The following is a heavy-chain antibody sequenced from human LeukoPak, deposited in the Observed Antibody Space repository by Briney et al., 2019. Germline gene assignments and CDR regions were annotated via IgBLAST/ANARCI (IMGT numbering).Heavy chain of an antibody. CDR3: ARGCGGSCSDAFDI. Sequence: PSETLSLTCTVSGGSISSSSYYWGWIRQPPGKGLEWIGSIYYSGSTYYNPSLKSRVTISVDTSKNQFSLKLSSVTAADTAVYYCARGCGGSCSDAFDIWGQGTMVTVSS. V-gene: IGHV4-39*07. CDR1: GGSISSSSYY. D-gene: IGHD2-15*01. J-gene: IGHJ3*02. CDR2: IYYSGST.